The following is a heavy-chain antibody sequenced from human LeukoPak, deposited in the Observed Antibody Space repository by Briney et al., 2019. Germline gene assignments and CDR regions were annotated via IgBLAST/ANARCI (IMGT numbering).Heavy chain of an antibody. CDR3: ARDRIMPRSSSFFPNYLDV. D-gene: IGHD6-13*01. Sequence: SETLSLTCTVSGGSISSYYWSWIRQPPGKGLEWIGHIYYSRSTNYNPSLKSRVTISVDTSKNQFSLKLSSVTAADTAVYYCARDRIMPRSSSFFPNYLDVWGKGTTGNVSS. CDR1: GGSISSYY. J-gene: IGHJ6*03. CDR2: IYYSRST. V-gene: IGHV4-59*01.